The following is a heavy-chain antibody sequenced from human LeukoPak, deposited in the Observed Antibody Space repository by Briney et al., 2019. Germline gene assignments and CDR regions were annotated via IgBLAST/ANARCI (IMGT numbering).Heavy chain of an antibody. J-gene: IGHJ4*02. V-gene: IGHV4-39*01. CDR3: AGVLVVGLTAYFDS. D-gene: IGHD2-15*01. CDR2: INYSGST. CDR1: GGSIRSSTYY. Sequence: SETLSLTCTVSGGSIRSSTYYWGWIRQPPGKGLEWVGNINYSGSTYYNPSLESRVIISVDASKKQFSLKLSSVSAADTAVYYCAGVLVVGLTAYFDSWGQGALVTVSS.